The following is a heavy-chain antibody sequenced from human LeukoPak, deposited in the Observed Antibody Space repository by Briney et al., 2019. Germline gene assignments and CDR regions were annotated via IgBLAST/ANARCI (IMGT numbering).Heavy chain of an antibody. Sequence: GASVKVSCKASGYTFSNYGISWVRQAPGQGLEWMGWISGDNGNTNYPQKLQGRVTMTTDTSTSTAYMELRSLRSDDTAVYYCARIPYCSGGSCYFRPNNWFDPWAQGTLVTVSS. CDR2: ISGDNGNT. J-gene: IGHJ5*02. D-gene: IGHD2-15*01. V-gene: IGHV1-18*01. CDR1: GYTFSNYG. CDR3: ARIPYCSGGSCYFRPNNWFDP.